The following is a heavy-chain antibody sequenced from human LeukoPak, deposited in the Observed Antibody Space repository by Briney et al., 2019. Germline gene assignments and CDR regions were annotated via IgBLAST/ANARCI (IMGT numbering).Heavy chain of an antibody. V-gene: IGHV3-23*01. D-gene: IGHD3-10*01. Sequence: GGSLRLSCAASGFTFSSYAMSWVRQAPGKGLEWVSAISGSGGSTYYADSVKGRFTISRDNSKNTLYLQMNSLRAEDTAVYYCARIPVVRGVIAFDYWGQGTLVTVSS. J-gene: IGHJ4*02. CDR1: GFTFSSYA. CDR3: ARIPVVRGVIAFDY. CDR2: ISGSGGST.